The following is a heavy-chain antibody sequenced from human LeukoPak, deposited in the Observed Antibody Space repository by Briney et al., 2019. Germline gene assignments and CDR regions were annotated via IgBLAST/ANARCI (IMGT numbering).Heavy chain of an antibody. D-gene: IGHD2-2*02. CDR2: MNPDGTVK. V-gene: IGHV3-7*03. J-gene: IGHJ6*02. CDR3: AKAVSCSSTSCYRSYGMDV. Sequence: GGSLRLSCAASGFTFTTSWMSWVRQAPGKGLEWVATMNPDGTVKDCVDSVKGRFTISRDNSKNTLYLQMNSLRAEDTAVYYCAKAVSCSSTSCYRSYGMDVWGQGTTVTVSS. CDR1: GFTFTTSW.